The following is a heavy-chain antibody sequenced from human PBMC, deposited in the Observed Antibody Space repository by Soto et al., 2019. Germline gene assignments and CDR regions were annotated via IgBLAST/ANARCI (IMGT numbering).Heavy chain of an antibody. CDR2: INPDNGGT. CDR1: GYTFAGPS. CDR3: AISRYCSGSCYTNSLYYFDY. Sequence: QVQLVQSGAEVKKPGASVKVSCKSSGYTFAGPSIHWVRQAPGQGLEWMGWINPDNGGTNYAQRFQGRVTMTRDKSISTAYMELSKLRSDDTAVYYCAISRYCSGSCYTNSLYYFDYWGQGALVTVSS. V-gene: IGHV1-2*02. D-gene: IGHD2-15*01. J-gene: IGHJ4*02.